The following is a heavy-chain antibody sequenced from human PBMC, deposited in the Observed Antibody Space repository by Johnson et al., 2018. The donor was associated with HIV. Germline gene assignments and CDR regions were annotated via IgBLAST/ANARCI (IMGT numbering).Heavy chain of an antibody. CDR3: ARALLIAARPVGAFDI. J-gene: IGHJ3*02. Sequence: VQLVESRGGLKQPGGSLRLSCAASGFTFSSYDMHWVRQATGKGLEWVSTIGTAGDTYSADSVKGRFTISRDNSKNTLYLQMNSLRAEDTAVYYCARALLIAARPVGAFDIWGQGTMVTVSS. D-gene: IGHD6-6*01. CDR2: IGTAGDT. V-gene: IGHV3-13*01. CDR1: GFTFSSYD.